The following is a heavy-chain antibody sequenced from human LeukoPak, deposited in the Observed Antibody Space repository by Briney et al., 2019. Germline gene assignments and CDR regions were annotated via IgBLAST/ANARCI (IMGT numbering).Heavy chain of an antibody. CDR3: ARWVGYSSGWALDH. J-gene: IGHJ5*02. CDR2: IKQDGSAT. Sequence: PGGSLRLSCAASGFSFNDDYMSWVRQPPGKGLEWVANIKQDGSATSYAASVKGRFTISRDNAKNSAYLQMNSLSAQDTAVYYCARWVGYSSGWALDHWGQGTLVTVSS. CDR1: GFSFNDDY. V-gene: IGHV3-7*01. D-gene: IGHD6-19*01.